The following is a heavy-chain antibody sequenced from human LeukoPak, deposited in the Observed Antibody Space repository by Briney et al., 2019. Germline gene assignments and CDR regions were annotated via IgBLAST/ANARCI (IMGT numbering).Heavy chain of an antibody. CDR1: GFTFNTYS. CDR2: IDSSGGYT. Sequence: GGSLRLSCAASGFTFNTYSMNWARQAPGKGLEWVSSIDSSGGYTFYADSVKGRFTIFRDNSKNTLYLQMNSLRAEDTAVYYCAKDSRYFDSTPYYYYYYYMDVWGKGTTVTVSS. D-gene: IGHD3-9*01. V-gene: IGHV3-21*01. CDR3: AKDSRYFDSTPYYYYYYYMDV. J-gene: IGHJ6*03.